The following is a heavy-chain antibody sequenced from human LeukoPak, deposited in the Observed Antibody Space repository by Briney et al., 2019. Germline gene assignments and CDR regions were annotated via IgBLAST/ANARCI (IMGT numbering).Heavy chain of an antibody. CDR2: IRYDGSNK. CDR3: AKDVGEVVIAGGGWFDP. CDR1: GFTFSNFG. V-gene: IGHV3-30*02. D-gene: IGHD2-21*01. J-gene: IGHJ5*02. Sequence: GTSLRLSCAASGFTFSNFGMHWVRQAPGKGLEWVAFIRYDGSNKYYADSVKGRFTISRDNSKNTLYLQMNSLRAEDTAVYYCAKDVGEVVIAGGGWFDPWGQGTLVTVSS.